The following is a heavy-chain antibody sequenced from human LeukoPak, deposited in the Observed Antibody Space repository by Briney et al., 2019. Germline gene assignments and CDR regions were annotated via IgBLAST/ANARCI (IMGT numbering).Heavy chain of an antibody. CDR3: VRVSEGRSGNGWDYFDT. CDR1: GFTFSNDG. CDR2: MWNYANNL. J-gene: IGHJ4*02. V-gene: IGHV3-33*01. Sequence: PGGSLRLSCAASGFTFSNDGLHWIRKAPGKGRDGVGVMWNYANNLYPSHPVTGRFTISTHNSQNTPYLQMNSLSAQDTAIYYCVRVSEGRSGNGWDYFDTWGQGTLVTVSS. D-gene: IGHD3-22*01.